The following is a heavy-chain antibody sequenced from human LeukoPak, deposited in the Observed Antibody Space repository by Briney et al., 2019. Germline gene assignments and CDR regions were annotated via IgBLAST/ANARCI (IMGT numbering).Heavy chain of an antibody. D-gene: IGHD6-13*01. CDR2: ISTSSGDT. Sequence: PGGSLRLSCAASGFRFSDHYMSWIRQAPGKGLEWISYISTSSGDTQYADSVEGRFTISRDNAEGSLFLQMNSLRVEDTAVYYCGVAAAGNFYDGLDVWGQGTTVTVSS. CDR3: GVAAAGNFYDGLDV. J-gene: IGHJ6*02. CDR1: GFRFSDHY. V-gene: IGHV3-11*03.